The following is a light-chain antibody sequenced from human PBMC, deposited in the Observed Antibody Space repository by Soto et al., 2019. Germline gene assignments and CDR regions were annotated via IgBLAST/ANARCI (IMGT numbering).Light chain of an antibody. V-gene: IGLV1-44*01. CDR1: TSNIGTNT. J-gene: IGLJ1*01. CDR3: AAWDDSRNAYV. CDR2: GNH. Sequence: LTQPPSASGTPGQRVTISCSGRTSNIGTNTVNWYQHLPGTAPKLLVYGNHQRPSGVPDRFSGSKSGTSASLAISGLQSEDEADYYCAAWDDSRNAYVFGTGTKLTVL.